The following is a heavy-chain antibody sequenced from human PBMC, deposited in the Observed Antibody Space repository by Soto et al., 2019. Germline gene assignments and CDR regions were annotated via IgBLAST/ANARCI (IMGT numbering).Heavy chain of an antibody. V-gene: IGHV4-31*03. CDR2: IYDSESA. Sequence: QVQLQESGPGLVKPSQTLSLTCSVSGESINSGGYYWSWIRHHPGKGLEWIGYIYDSESAYYNPSLKSRVTISMHTSKNQFAMRLSSVTAADTAVYYCARASSSSSAADYWGQGTQVTVSS. CDR1: GESINSGGYY. D-gene: IGHD6-6*01. CDR3: ARASSSSSAADY. J-gene: IGHJ4*02.